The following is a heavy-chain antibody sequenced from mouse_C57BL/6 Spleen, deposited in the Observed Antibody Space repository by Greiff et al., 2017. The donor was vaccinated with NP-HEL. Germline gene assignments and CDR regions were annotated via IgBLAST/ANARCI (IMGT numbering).Heavy chain of an antibody. CDR1: GYTFTDYE. CDR2: IDPETGGT. J-gene: IGHJ3*01. Sequence: VQLQQSGAELVRPGASVTLSCKASGYTFTDYEMHWVKQTPVHGLDWIGAIDPETGGTAYNQKFKGKAILTADKSSSTAYMELRSLTSEDSAVYYGTRQDYDYDGFAYWDQGTLVTVSA. V-gene: IGHV1-15*01. CDR3: TRQDYDYDGFAY. D-gene: IGHD2-4*01.